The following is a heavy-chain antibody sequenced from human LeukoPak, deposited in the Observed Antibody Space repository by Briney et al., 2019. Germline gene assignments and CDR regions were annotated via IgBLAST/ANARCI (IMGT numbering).Heavy chain of an antibody. CDR2: IYYSGST. V-gene: IGHV4-39*07. CDR1: GGSISSSSYY. CDR3: ARWGQDYYDSSGYYSWYFDL. J-gene: IGHJ2*01. D-gene: IGHD3-22*01. Sequence: SETLSLTCTVSGGSISSSSYYWGWIRQPPGKGLEWIGSIYYSGSTYYNPSLKSRVTISVDTSKNQFSLKLSSVTAADTAVYYCARWGQDYYDSSGYYSWYFDLWGRGTLVTVSS.